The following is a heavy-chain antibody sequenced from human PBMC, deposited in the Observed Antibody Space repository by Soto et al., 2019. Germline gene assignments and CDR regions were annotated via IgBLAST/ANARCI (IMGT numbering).Heavy chain of an antibody. CDR2: IYYSGST. Sequence: SETLSLTCTVSGGSISSGGYYWSWIRQHPGKGLEWIGYIYYSGSTYYNPSLKSRVTISVDTSKNQFSLKLSSVTAADTAVYYCARGAVTYYFDYWGQGTLVTVSS. CDR3: ARGAVTYYFDY. D-gene: IGHD4-17*01. CDR1: GGSISSGGYY. J-gene: IGHJ4*02. V-gene: IGHV4-31*03.